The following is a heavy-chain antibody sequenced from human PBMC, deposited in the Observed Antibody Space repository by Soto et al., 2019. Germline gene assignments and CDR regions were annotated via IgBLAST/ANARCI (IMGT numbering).Heavy chain of an antibody. CDR3: ARGRYGDY. D-gene: IGHD1-1*01. Sequence: QAHLVQSGAEVKKPGASVKVSCKGSGYGFTTYGITWVRQAPGQGLEWMAWISAHNGNTNYAQKLQGRVTVTRDTSTSTAYMELRRLRSDDTAVYYCARGRYGDYCGQGALVTVSS. CDR1: GYGFTTYG. J-gene: IGHJ4*02. V-gene: IGHV1-18*01. CDR2: ISAHNGNT.